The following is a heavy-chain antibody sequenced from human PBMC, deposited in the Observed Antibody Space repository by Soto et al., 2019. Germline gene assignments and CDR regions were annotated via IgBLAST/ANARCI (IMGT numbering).Heavy chain of an antibody. V-gene: IGHV1-8*01. CDR3: ARERLNTGWYGFDY. D-gene: IGHD6-19*01. CDR2: MNPNTGNS. J-gene: IGHJ4*02. CDR1: GYTFTSYD. Sequence: ASVKVSCKASGYTFTSYDIYWVRQATGQGLEWMGWMNPNTGNSGYAQKFQGRVTMTSDTSISTAHMELRSLRSDDTAVYFCARERLNTGWYGFDYWGQGTQVTVSS.